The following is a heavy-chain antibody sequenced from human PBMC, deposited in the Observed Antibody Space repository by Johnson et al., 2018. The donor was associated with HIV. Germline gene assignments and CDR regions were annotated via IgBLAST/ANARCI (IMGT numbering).Heavy chain of an antibody. D-gene: IGHD1-26*01. CDR1: GFIFSTYG. J-gene: IGHJ3*02. Sequence: QVQLVESGGGVVQPGRSVRLYCAASGFIFSTYGMHWVRQAPGKGLEWVAVIWYDGSNEHYADSVKGRFTISRDNSKNTLYLQMNSLRAEDTAVYYCARDAQAWELWGDGAFDIWGQGTMVTVSS. V-gene: IGHV3-33*01. CDR3: ARDAQAWELWGDGAFDI. CDR2: IWYDGSNE.